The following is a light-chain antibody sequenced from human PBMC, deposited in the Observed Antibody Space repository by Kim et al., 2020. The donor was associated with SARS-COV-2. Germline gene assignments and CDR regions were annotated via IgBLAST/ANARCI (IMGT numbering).Light chain of an antibody. Sequence: ELTQPPSASGTPGQRVTISCSGSSSNIGSNTVNWYQHLPGTAPKLLIYGDDQRPSGVPDRFSASKSGTSASLVISGLQSEDEGDYYCAAWDDRLNGPWVFGGGTQLTVL. V-gene: IGLV1-44*01. CDR2: GDD. J-gene: IGLJ3*02. CDR1: SSNIGSNT. CDR3: AAWDDRLNGPWV.